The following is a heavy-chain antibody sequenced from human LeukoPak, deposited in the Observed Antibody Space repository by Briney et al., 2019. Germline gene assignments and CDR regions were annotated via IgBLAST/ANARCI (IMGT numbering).Heavy chain of an antibody. CDR2: INHSGST. Sequence: SETLSLTCAVSGGSFSGYYWSWIRQPPGKGLEWIGEINHSGSTNYNPSLKSRVTVSVDTSKNQFSLKLSSVTAADTAVYYCARGLGSSTSFSYYYYGMDVWGQGTTVTVSS. CDR1: GGSFSGYY. CDR3: ARGLGSSTSFSYYYYGMDV. V-gene: IGHV4-34*01. D-gene: IGHD2-2*01. J-gene: IGHJ6*02.